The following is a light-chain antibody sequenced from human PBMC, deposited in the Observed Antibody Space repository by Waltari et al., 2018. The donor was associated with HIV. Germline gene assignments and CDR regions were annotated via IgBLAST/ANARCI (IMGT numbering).Light chain of an antibody. J-gene: IGKJ4*01. CDR3: QQYFRIPPT. CDR2: WAS. Sequence: DIVMTQSPDSLPVSLGERATINCTSSRSILYSSDNRNYLAWYQQKPRQPPKLLISWASTRESGVPDRFSGGWSGTDFTLTITRLQAEDVAVYHCQQYFRIPPTFGGGTKVEIK. V-gene: IGKV4-1*01. CDR1: RSILYSSDNRNY.